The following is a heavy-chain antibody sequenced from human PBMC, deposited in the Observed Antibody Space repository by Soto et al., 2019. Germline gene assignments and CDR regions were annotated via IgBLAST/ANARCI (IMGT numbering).Heavy chain of an antibody. CDR3: ARRNGDYDYFQL. J-gene: IGHJ1*01. D-gene: IGHD4-17*01. Sequence: SETLSLTCTVSGGSISSYYWSWIRQPPGKGLEWIGYIFYSGSTNYNPSLKSRVTISVDTSKNQFSLKLSSVTAADTAVYYCARRNGDYDYFQLWGQGTLVTVSS. CDR1: GGSISSYY. V-gene: IGHV4-59*08. CDR2: IFYSGST.